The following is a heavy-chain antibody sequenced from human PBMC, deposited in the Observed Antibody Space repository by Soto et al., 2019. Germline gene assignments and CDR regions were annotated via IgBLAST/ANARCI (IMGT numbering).Heavy chain of an antibody. CDR2: IYWDDNK. D-gene: IGHD4-4*01. V-gene: IGHV2-5*02. J-gene: IGHJ3*02. CDR3: AHRPTPTEAFDI. Sequence: QITLKESGPTLVKPTQTLTLTCTFSGFSLSTSGVGVGWIRQPPGKALEWLALIYWDDNKRYSPSLKSRLTIPKDASKNQVVLTMTNMDPVDTATYYGAHRPTPTEAFDIWGQGTMVTVAS. CDR1: GFSLSTSGVG.